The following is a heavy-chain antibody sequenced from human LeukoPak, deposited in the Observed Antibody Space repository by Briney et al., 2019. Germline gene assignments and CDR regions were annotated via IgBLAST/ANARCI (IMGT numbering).Heavy chain of an antibody. CDR3: ARVAGYSSSFLPEYYYYMDV. Sequence: PGGSLRLSCAASGFTFSSYSMNWVRQAPGKGLEWVSYISSSSSSIYYADSVKGRFTISRDNAKNSLYLQMNSLRAEDTAVYYCARVAGYSSSFLPEYYYYMDVWGKGTTVTVSS. CDR2: ISSSSSSI. CDR1: GFTFSSYS. D-gene: IGHD6-6*01. V-gene: IGHV3-48*04. J-gene: IGHJ6*03.